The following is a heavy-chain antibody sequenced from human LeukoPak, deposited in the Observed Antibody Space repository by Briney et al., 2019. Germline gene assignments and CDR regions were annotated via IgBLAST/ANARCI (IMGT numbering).Heavy chain of an antibody. V-gene: IGHV3-11*06. D-gene: IGHD3-22*01. CDR3: ASIYGSSGYSDY. J-gene: IGHJ4*02. CDR2: ISSSGSYT. CDR1: GFSFSDYY. Sequence: GGSLRLSCAASGFSFSDYYMSWIRQAPGKGLEWVSYISSSGSYTNYADSVKGRFTISRDNAKNSLYLQMNSLRAADTAVYYCASIYGSSGYSDYWGQGTLVTVSS.